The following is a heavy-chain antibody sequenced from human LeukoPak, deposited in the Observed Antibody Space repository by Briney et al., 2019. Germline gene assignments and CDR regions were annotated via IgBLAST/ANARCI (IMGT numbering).Heavy chain of an antibody. J-gene: IGHJ4*02. D-gene: IGHD6-6*01. Sequence: SVKVSCKASGGTFSSYAISWVRQAPGQGLEWMGRIIPIFGIANYAQKFQGRVTITADKSTSTAYMELSSLRSEDTAVYYCAREYSSSSFDYWGQGTLVTVSS. CDR2: IIPIFGIA. V-gene: IGHV1-69*04. CDR3: AREYSSSSFDY. CDR1: GGTFSSYA.